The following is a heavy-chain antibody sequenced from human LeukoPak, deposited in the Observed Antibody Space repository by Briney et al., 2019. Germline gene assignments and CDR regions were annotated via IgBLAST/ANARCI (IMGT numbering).Heavy chain of an antibody. CDR3: ARRKARYCSGGSCSRGENDY. J-gene: IGHJ4*02. CDR2: INHSGST. CDR1: GGSISSYY. V-gene: IGHV4-34*01. Sequence: PSETLSLTCTVSGGSISSYYWSWIRQPPGKGLEWIGEINHSGSTNYNPSLKSRVTISVDTSKNQFSLKLSSVTAADTAVYYCARRKARYCSGGSCSRGENDYWGQGTLVTVSS. D-gene: IGHD2-15*01.